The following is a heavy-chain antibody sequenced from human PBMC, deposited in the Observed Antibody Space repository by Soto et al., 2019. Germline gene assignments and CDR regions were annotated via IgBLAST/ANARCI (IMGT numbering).Heavy chain of an antibody. Sequence: GGSLRLSCAPSGFTFSSYAMSWVRQAPGKGLEWVSVISGSGGTTYYADSVKGRFTISRDNSKNTLYLQMNSLRAVDTAVYYCARTRLKTLQGAVVLANYDYWGQGTLVTVSS. D-gene: IGHD2-15*01. CDR1: GFTFSSYA. CDR2: ISGSGGTT. V-gene: IGHV3-23*01. CDR3: ARTRLKTLQGAVVLANYDY. J-gene: IGHJ4*02.